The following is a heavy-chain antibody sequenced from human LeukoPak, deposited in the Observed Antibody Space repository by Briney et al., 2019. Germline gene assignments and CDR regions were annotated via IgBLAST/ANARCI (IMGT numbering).Heavy chain of an antibody. CDR2: IYYNGST. CDR3: ARDRGLVHRN. J-gene: IGHJ4*02. CDR1: GGSISSGGYY. Sequence: SETLSLTCTVSGGSISSGGYYWSWIRQHPGKGLEWIGYIYYNGSTYYNPSLKSRVTISVDTSKNQFSLRLSSVTAADTAVYYCARDRGLVHRNWGQGTLVTVSS. D-gene: IGHD6-19*01. V-gene: IGHV4-31*03.